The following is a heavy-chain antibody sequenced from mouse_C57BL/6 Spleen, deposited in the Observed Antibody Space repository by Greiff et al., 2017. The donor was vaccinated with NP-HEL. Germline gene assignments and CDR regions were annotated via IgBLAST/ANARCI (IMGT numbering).Heavy chain of an antibody. Sequence: EVKLMESGPELVKPGASVKISCKASGYSFTDYNMNWVKQSNGKSLEWIGLINPNYGTTSYNQKFKGKATLTVDQSSSTAYMQLNSLTSEDSAVYYCAFYDDYDLYAMDYWGQGTSVTVSS. J-gene: IGHJ4*01. CDR2: INPNYGTT. CDR1: GYSFTDYN. CDR3: AFYDDYDLYAMDY. D-gene: IGHD2-4*01. V-gene: IGHV1-39*01.